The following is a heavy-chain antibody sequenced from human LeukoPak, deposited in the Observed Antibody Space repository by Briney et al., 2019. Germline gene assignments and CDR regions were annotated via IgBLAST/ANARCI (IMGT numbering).Heavy chain of an antibody. V-gene: IGHV4-4*07. Sequence: SETLSLTCTVSGGSISSYYWSWIRQPAGKGLEWIGRIYTSGSTNYNPSLKSRVTMSVDTSKNQFSLKLSSVTAADTAVYYCARAGPELWFGELSQYYFDYWGQGTLVTVSS. D-gene: IGHD3-10*01. CDR1: GGSISSYY. CDR2: IYTSGST. J-gene: IGHJ4*02. CDR3: ARAGPELWFGELSQYYFDY.